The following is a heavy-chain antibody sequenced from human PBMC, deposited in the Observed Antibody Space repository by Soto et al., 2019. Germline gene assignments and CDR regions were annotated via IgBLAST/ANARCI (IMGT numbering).Heavy chain of an antibody. CDR2: INAGNGNT. Sequence: QVQLVQSGAEVKKPGASVKVSCKASGYTFTSYAMHWVRQAPGQRLEWMGWINAGNGNTKYSQKFQGRVTITRDTSASTADMERSSLRSEDTAVYDCARASGYDFYDGMDVWGQGTTVTVSS. D-gene: IGHD5-12*01. V-gene: IGHV1-3*01. CDR1: GYTFTSYA. J-gene: IGHJ6*02. CDR3: ARASGYDFYDGMDV.